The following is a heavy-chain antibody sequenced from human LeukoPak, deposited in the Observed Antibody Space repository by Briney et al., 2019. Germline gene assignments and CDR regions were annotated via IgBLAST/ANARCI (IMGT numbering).Heavy chain of an antibody. CDR1: GFTFDDFA. CDR3: AKDMGAYGDYYPRFDF. D-gene: IGHD4-17*01. V-gene: IGHV3-9*01. CDR2: IGWNSGTI. J-gene: IGHJ4*02. Sequence: GGSLRLCCAASGFTFDDFAMHWVRQVPGKGLEWVSGIGWNSGTIVYADSVKGRFTISRDNAKNSLYLQMNSLRPEDTAFYYCAKDMGAYGDYYPRFDFWGQGILVTVSS.